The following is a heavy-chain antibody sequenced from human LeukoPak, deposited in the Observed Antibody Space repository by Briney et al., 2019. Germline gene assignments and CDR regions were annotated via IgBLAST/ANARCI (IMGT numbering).Heavy chain of an antibody. CDR3: ARVAVVKYCSGGSGGAAFDI. D-gene: IGHD2-15*01. J-gene: IGHJ3*02. CDR1: GFTFSSYD. CDR2: ISSSSTYT. Sequence: GSLRLSCAASGFTFSSYDMNWVRQAPGKGLEWVSSISSSSTYTYHADSVKGRFTISRDNAKNSLYLQMNSLRAEDTAVYYCARVAVVKYCSGGSGGAAFDIWGQGTMVTVSS. V-gene: IGHV3-21*01.